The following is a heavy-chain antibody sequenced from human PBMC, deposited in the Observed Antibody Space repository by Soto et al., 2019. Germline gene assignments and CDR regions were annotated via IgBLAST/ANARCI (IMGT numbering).Heavy chain of an antibody. Sequence: QAGGSLRLSCAASGFTFDDYAMHWVRQAPGKGLEWVSGISWNSGSIGYADSVKGRFTISRDNAKNSLYLQMNSLRAEDTALYYCAKEIGVVGYSLDYWGQGTLGTVSS. CDR3: AKEIGVVGYSLDY. V-gene: IGHV3-9*01. CDR1: GFTFDDYA. D-gene: IGHD6-13*01. J-gene: IGHJ4*02. CDR2: ISWNSGSI.